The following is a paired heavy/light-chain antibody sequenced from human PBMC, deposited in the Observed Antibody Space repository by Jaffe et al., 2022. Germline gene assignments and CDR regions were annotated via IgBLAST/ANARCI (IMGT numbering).Light chain of an antibody. Sequence: DIVMTQSPDSLAVSLGERATIYCKSSQSVFYSPNNKYFLAWYQQKPGQPPKLLIYWASTRESGVPDRFSGSGSGTDFTLTISSLQAEDVAVYYCQQYYSSPQTFGQGTKLEIK. J-gene: IGKJ2*01. CDR3: QQYYSSPQT. CDR1: QSVFYSPNNKYF. CDR2: WAS. V-gene: IGKV4-1*01.
Heavy chain of an antibody. J-gene: IGHJ5*02. CDR1: GGSISSVNYY. D-gene: IGHD2-21*01. CDR2: IYYSGST. Sequence: QLQLQESGPGLVKPSETLSLTCTVSGGSISSVNYYWGWIRQPPGKGLEWIGSIYYSGSTYYNPSLKSRVAISVDTSKNQFSLQLSSVTAADTAVYYCARHSSTASVEARGWVDPWGQGSLATVSS. CDR3: ARHSSTASVEARGWVDP. V-gene: IGHV4-39*01.